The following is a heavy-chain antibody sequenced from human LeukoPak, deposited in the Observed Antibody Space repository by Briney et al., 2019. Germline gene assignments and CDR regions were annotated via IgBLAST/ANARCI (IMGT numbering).Heavy chain of an antibody. CDR3: ARVCSSTSCYVIS. D-gene: IGHD2-2*01. CDR1: GGSISSYY. Sequence: PSETLSLTCTVSGGSISSYYWSWIRQPPGKGLEWIGYIYYSGSTNYNPSLKSRVTISVDTSKNQFSLKLSSVTAADTAVYYCARVCSSTSCYVISWGQGTLVTVSS. V-gene: IGHV4-59*08. J-gene: IGHJ4*02. CDR2: IYYSGST.